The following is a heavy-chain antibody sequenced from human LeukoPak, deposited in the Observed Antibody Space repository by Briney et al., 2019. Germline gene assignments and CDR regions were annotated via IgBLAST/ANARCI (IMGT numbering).Heavy chain of an antibody. CDR2: IYYRGNT. CDR3: ARVSYDILTGYYLYFDY. D-gene: IGHD3-9*01. Sequence: SETLSLTCTVSGGSISSYYWSWIRQPPGKGLEWIGSIYYRGNTYYNPSLKSRVTISVDTSKNQVSLNLSSVTAADTAVYYCARVSYDILTGYYLYFDYWGQGTLVTVSS. J-gene: IGHJ4*02. CDR1: GGSISSYY. V-gene: IGHV4-39*01.